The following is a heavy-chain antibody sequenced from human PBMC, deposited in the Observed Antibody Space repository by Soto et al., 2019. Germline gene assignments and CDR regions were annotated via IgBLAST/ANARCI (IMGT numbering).Heavy chain of an antibody. Sequence: GASXKVSCKVSGYTLTELSMHWVRQAPGEGLEWMGGFDPEDGETIYAQKFQGRVTMTEDTSTDTAYMELSSLRSEDTAVYYCATIFRGVDNWFDPWGQGTLVTVSS. V-gene: IGHV1-24*01. CDR2: FDPEDGET. CDR3: ATIFRGVDNWFDP. D-gene: IGHD3-10*01. CDR1: GYTLTELS. J-gene: IGHJ5*02.